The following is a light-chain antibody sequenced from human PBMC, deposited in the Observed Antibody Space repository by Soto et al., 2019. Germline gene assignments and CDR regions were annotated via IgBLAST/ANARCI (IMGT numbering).Light chain of an antibody. Sequence: EIVLTQSPGTLSLSPGERATLSCMASQSVSSSYLAWYQQKPGQAPRLLIYGASSRATGIPARFSGSGSGTDFTLTISSLEPEDFAIYYCQHRADWPLTFGGGTKVDI. CDR2: GAS. CDR1: QSVSSSY. V-gene: IGKV3D-20*02. CDR3: QHRADWPLT. J-gene: IGKJ4*01.